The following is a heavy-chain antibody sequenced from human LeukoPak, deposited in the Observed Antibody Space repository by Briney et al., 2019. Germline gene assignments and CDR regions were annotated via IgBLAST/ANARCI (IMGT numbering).Heavy chain of an antibody. CDR1: GGSISSYY. D-gene: IGHD6-19*01. Sequence: SETLSLTCTVSGGSISSYYWSWIRQPPGKELEWIGSIYYSGSTNYNPSLKSRVTISVDTSKNQFSLNLSSVTAADAAVYYCARYSSGWRSFDIWGQGTMVTVSS. CDR2: IYYSGST. J-gene: IGHJ3*02. V-gene: IGHV4-59*01. CDR3: ARYSSGWRSFDI.